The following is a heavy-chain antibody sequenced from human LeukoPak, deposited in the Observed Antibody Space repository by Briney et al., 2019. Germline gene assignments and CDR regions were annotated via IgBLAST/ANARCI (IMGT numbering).Heavy chain of an antibody. CDR3: ARENPSGYYNRPIDY. CDR1: GGSISSYY. J-gene: IGHJ4*02. Sequence: PSETLSLTCTVSGGSISSYYWNWIRQPPGKGLEWIGDIYYSGSIKYNPSLKSRVTMSVDTSKNQFSLKLSSVTAADTAIYYCARENPSGYYNRPIDYWGQGTLVTVSS. V-gene: IGHV4-59*01. D-gene: IGHD3-22*01. CDR2: IYYSGSI.